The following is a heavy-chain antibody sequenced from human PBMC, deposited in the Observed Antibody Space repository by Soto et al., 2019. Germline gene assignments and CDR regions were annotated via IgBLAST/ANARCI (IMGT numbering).Heavy chain of an antibody. J-gene: IGHJ4*02. CDR2: ISAYNGNT. CDR3: ARDLRYSSSWYVGAYYFDY. Sequence: ASVKVSCKASGYTFTNFGISWVRQAPGQGLEWMGWISAYNGNTKYAQKLQGRVTMTTDTSTSTAYMELRSLRSDDSAVYYCARDLRYSSSWYVGAYYFDYWGLGTLVTVSS. V-gene: IGHV1-18*01. CDR1: GYTFTNFG. D-gene: IGHD6-13*01.